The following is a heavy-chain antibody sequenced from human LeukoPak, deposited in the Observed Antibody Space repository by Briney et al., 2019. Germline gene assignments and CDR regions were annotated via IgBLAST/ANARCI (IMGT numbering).Heavy chain of an antibody. Sequence: ASVKVSRKVSGYTLTELSMHWVRQAPGKGLEWMGGFDPEDGETIYAQKFQGRVTMTEDTSTDTAYMELRSLRSDDTAVYYCARAGIAAPVLVWWGQGTLVTVSS. V-gene: IGHV1-24*01. CDR3: ARAGIAAPVLVW. J-gene: IGHJ4*02. CDR1: GYTLTELS. CDR2: FDPEDGET. D-gene: IGHD6-13*01.